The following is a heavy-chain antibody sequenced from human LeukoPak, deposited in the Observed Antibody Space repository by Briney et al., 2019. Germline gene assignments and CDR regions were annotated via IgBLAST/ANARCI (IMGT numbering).Heavy chain of an antibody. CDR1: GFTFRDYP. Sequence: PGGSLRLSCAASGFTFRDYPMYWVRQAPGKGLEWVAVISYDASNDFYGDSVRGRFTISRDNARNMVYLQMDSLKTDDTAVYYCARSPGFPFGQMDVWGKGTMVIVSS. CDR3: ARSPGFPFGQMDV. V-gene: IGHV3-30-3*01. J-gene: IGHJ6*04. D-gene: IGHD1-14*01. CDR2: ISYDASND.